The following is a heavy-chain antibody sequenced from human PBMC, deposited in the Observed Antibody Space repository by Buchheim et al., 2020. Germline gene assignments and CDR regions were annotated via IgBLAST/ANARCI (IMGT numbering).Heavy chain of an antibody. CDR2: IRGGSCYI. CDR3: ARVHWGEYDQYYGLDV. CDR1: GFDFSDFY. D-gene: IGHD4-17*01. V-gene: IGHV3-11*06. Sequence: VRLVESGGGVVKPGGSLRLSCAVSGFDFSDFYMTWIRQAPGKGLERGSYIRGGSCYIGYADTVQGRFTIYRDNAQNCLALQMNNLRAEDTAVYYCARVHWGEYDQYYGLDVWGQGTT. J-gene: IGHJ6*02.